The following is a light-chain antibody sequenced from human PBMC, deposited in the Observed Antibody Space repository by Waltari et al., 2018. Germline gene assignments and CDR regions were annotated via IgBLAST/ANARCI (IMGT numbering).Light chain of an antibody. CDR3: QVWDANTDPGV. J-gene: IGLJ1*01. V-gene: IGLV3-21*01. CDR1: NIESKS. Sequence: SYVLTQPPSVSVAPGETARITFGGNNIESKSVHWYRQRPGPAPVVVISYDNDRAAGIPERFSGSNSGNTATLTISRVEAGDEADYYCQVWDANTDPGVFGTGTEVTVL. CDR2: YDN.